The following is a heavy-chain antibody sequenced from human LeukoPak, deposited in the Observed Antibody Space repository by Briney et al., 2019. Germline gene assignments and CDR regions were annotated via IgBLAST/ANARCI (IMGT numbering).Heavy chain of an antibody. Sequence: GESLKISCEASGYSFTSYWISWVRQMPGKGLEWMGRIDPTDSSTSYSPSFQGHVTISADKSISTAYLQWSSLQASDTAMYYCARHYTDGEDYWGQGTLVTVSS. V-gene: IGHV5-10-1*01. CDR3: ARHYTDGEDY. CDR1: GYSFTSYW. J-gene: IGHJ4*02. D-gene: IGHD2-2*02. CDR2: IDPTDSST.